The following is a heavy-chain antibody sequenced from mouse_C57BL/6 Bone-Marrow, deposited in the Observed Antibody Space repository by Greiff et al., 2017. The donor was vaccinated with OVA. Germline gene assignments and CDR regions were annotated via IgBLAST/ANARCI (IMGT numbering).Heavy chain of an antibody. V-gene: IGHV1-19*01. CDR1: GYTFTDYY. J-gene: IGHJ4*01. CDR2: INPYNGGT. Sequence: VQLQQSGPVLVKPGASVKMSCKASGYTFTDYYMNWVKQSHGKSLEWIGVINPYNGGTSYNQKFKGKATLTVDKSSSTAYMELNSLTSEDSAVYYCARKPYYYGSSLYYAMDYWGQGTSVTVSS. D-gene: IGHD1-1*01. CDR3: ARKPYYYGSSLYYAMDY.